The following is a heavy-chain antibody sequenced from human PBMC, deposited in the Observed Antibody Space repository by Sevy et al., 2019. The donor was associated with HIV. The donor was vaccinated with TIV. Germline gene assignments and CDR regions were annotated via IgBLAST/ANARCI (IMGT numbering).Heavy chain of an antibody. D-gene: IGHD2-15*01. J-gene: IGHJ6*03. V-gene: IGHV3-7*03. CDR1: GFTFSSYW. Sequence: GGSLRLSCAASGFTFSSYWMSWVRQAPGKGLEWVANIKQDGSGKYYVDSVKDRFTISRDNAKNSLYLQMNSLRAEDTAVYYCAREGGNGYYYYMDVWGKGTTVTVSS. CDR3: AREGGNGYYYYMDV. CDR2: IKQDGSGK.